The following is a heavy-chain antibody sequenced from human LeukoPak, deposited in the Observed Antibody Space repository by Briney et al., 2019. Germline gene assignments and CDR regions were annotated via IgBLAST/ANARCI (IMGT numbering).Heavy chain of an antibody. CDR1: GYTFTSYD. V-gene: IGHV1-8*01. CDR3: ARASYYDFWSGYYSFYMDV. Sequence: ASVKVSCKXSGYTFTSYDINWVRQATRQGLEWMGWMNPNSGNTGYAQKFQGRVTMTRNTSISTAYVELSSLRSEDTAVYYCARASYYDFWSGYYSFYMDVWGKGTTVTVSS. J-gene: IGHJ6*03. D-gene: IGHD3-3*01. CDR2: MNPNSGNT.